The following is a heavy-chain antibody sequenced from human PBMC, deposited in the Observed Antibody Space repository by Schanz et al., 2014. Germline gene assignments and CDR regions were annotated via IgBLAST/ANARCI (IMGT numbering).Heavy chain of an antibody. V-gene: IGHV4-59*12. CDR3: ARGVLGSGYRQQYYFDH. D-gene: IGHD3-3*01. Sequence: QVQLQESGPGLVKPSETLSLTCTVSGGSISSYYWSWIRQPPGKGLEWIGYMYYSGSTNYNPSLRSRVTISIDTTKNQFYLKVPSVTPADTAVYYCARGVLGSGYRQQYYFDHWGQGTLVTVSS. J-gene: IGHJ4*02. CDR2: MYYSGST. CDR1: GGSISSYY.